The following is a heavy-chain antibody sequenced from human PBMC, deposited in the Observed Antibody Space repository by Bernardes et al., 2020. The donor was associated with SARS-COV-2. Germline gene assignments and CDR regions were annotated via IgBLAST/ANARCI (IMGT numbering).Heavy chain of an antibody. V-gene: IGHV3-23*01. CDR3: AKGGHFSPFDY. D-gene: IGHD5-12*01. CDR1: RLTFGIFA. CDR2: ISGGGEAT. Sequence: GGSLRLSCAASRLTFGIFAMTWVRQAPGKGLEWVATISGGGEATFYADSVKGRFTISRDNSKNTVNLQMNSLRTEDTAVYYCAKGGHFSPFDYWGQGTLVTVSS. J-gene: IGHJ4*02.